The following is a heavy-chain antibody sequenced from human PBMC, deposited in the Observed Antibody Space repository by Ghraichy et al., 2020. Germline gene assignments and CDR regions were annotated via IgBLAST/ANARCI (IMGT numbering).Heavy chain of an antibody. J-gene: IGHJ5*02. D-gene: IGHD6-19*01. CDR2: IYYSGST. CDR3: ARGLGSGWKENNWFDP. V-gene: IGHV4-59*01. CDR1: GDSRDTFYY. Sequence: SETMSLTCSVSGDSRDTFYYWSWIRQNPGNGLEWNGYIYYSGSTVYNPSLKSRVTISEDTSRNQFFLKVTSVTAADTAIYYCARGLGSGWKENNWFDPWGQGTLVTVSS.